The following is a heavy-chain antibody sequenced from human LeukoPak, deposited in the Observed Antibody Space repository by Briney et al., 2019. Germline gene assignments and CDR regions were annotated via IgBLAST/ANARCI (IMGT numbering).Heavy chain of an antibody. CDR3: ARAGIAVAGTRRYYYYGMDV. D-gene: IGHD6-19*01. CDR2: TYYRSKWYN. CDR1: GDSVSSNSAA. Sequence: SQTLSLTCAISGDSVSSNSAAWNWIRQSPSRGLEWPGRTYYRSKWYNDYAVSVKSRITINPDTSKNQFSLQLNSVTPEDTAVYYCARAGIAVAGTRRYYYYGMDVWGQGTTVTVSS. J-gene: IGHJ6*02. V-gene: IGHV6-1*01.